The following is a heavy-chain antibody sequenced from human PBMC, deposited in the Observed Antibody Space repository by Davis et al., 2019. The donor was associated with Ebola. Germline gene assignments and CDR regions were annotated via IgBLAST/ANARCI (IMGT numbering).Heavy chain of an antibody. CDR1: GYTFTSYG. D-gene: IGHD1-1*01. CDR2: ISAYNGNT. V-gene: IGHV1-18*01. CDR3: ARAQFPTTSDH. Sequence: ASVKVSCKSSGYTFTSYGISWVRQAPGQGLEWMGWISAYNGNTNYAQNVQGRVTMTTDTSTSTAYMEVGSLRSDDTAVYYCARAQFPTTSDHWGQGTLVTVSS. J-gene: IGHJ4*02.